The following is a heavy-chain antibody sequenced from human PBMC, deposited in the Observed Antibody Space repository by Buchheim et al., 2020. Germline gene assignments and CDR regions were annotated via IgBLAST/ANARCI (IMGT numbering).Heavy chain of an antibody. CDR3: VSAPSGY. CDR1: GFTFSNSW. Sequence: EVQLVESGGGLAQPGGSLRLSCAASGFTFSNSWMHWVRRAPGKGLVWVSRISGDGSSYSYADSVKGRFTISRDNAKDALYLQMNSLRAEDTAVYYCVSAPSGYWGQGTL. J-gene: IGHJ4*02. V-gene: IGHV3-74*01. CDR2: ISGDGSSY.